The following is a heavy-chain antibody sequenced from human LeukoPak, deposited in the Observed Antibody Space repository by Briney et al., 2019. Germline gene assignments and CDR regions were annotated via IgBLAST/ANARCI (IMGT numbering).Heavy chain of an antibody. J-gene: IGHJ5*02. CDR1: GGSFSGYY. Sequence: KPSETLSLTCAVYGGSFSGYYWSWIRQPPGKGLEWIGEINHSGSTNYNPSLKSRVTISVDTSKNQFSLKLSSVTAADTAVYYCARGVLRYFDWLSQGRQYNWFDPWGQGTLVTVSS. CDR3: ARGVLRYFDWLSQGRQYNWFDP. V-gene: IGHV4-34*01. D-gene: IGHD3-9*01. CDR2: INHSGST.